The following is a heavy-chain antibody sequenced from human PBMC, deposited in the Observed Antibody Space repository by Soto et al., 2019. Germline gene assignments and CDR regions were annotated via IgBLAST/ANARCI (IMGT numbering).Heavy chain of an antibody. V-gene: IGHV3-23*01. D-gene: IGHD1-1*01. J-gene: IGHJ4*02. CDR3: ARTPITTAVTSRFDY. CDR1: GFTFLNHA. CDR2: ISGSGNSI. Sequence: PGGSLRLSCAASGFTFLNHAMSWVRQAPGKGLQWLSSISGSGNSIYYADSVKGRFTISRDNSMNTLYLHMNSLTVEDTAVYYCARTPITTAVTSRFDYWGQGNLVTVSS.